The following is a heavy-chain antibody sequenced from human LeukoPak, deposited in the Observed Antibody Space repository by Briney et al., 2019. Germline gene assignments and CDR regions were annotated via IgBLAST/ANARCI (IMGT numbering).Heavy chain of an antibody. CDR1: GFTFTNNA. CDR3: SGHGSNSY. CDR2: IRGGGDT. V-gene: IGHV3-23*01. J-gene: IGHJ4*02. D-gene: IGHD6-13*01. Sequence: PGGSLRLSCAASGFTFTNNALSWFRQAPGKGLEWVSDIRGGGDTYYAGSVKGRFTISRDNSKNTLYLQMNSLRAEDTALYYASGHGSNSYWGQGTLVTVSS.